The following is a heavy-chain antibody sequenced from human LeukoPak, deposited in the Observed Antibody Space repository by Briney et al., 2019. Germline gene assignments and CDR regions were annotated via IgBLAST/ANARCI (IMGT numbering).Heavy chain of an antibody. V-gene: IGHV1-18*01. CDR2: ISAYNGNK. Sequence: GASVKVSCKASGYTFTSYGISWVRQAPGQGLEGMGWISAYNGNKNYAQKLQGRVTMTTDTSTSTAYMELRSLRSDDTAVYYCARDPDHSSGFNWFDPWGQGTLVTVSS. CDR1: GYTFTSYG. J-gene: IGHJ5*02. CDR3: ARDPDHSSGFNWFDP. D-gene: IGHD6-19*01.